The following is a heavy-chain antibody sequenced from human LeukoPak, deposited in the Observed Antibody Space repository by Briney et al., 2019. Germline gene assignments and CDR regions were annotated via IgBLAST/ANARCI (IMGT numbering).Heavy chain of an antibody. D-gene: IGHD6-19*01. CDR2: IKQDGSEK. CDR1: GFTFSTYS. CDR3: ARDLWLAQHTYYYYYMDV. J-gene: IGHJ6*03. V-gene: IGHV3-7*01. Sequence: PGGSLRLSCAASGFTFSTYSMTWVRQAPGKGLEWVANIKQDGSEKYYVDSVKGRFRISRDNAKNSLNLQLNSLRAEDTAVYYCARDLWLAQHTYYYYYMDVWGKGTTVTVSS.